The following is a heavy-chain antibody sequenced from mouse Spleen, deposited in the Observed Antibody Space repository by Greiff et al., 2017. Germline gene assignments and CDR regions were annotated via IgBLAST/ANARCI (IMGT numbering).Heavy chain of an antibody. CDR1: GFTFSSYA. CDR2: ISSGGSYT. V-gene: IGHV5-9-3*01. Sequence: EVQVVESGGGLVKPGGSLKLSCAASGFTFSSYAMSWVRQTPEKRLEWVATISSGGSYTYYPDSVKGRFTISRDNAKNTLYLQMSSLRSEDTAMYYCARHRDLYDGYYVRYYYAMDYWGQGTSVTVSS. CDR3: ARHRDLYDGYYVRYYYAMDY. J-gene: IGHJ4*01. D-gene: IGHD2-3*01.